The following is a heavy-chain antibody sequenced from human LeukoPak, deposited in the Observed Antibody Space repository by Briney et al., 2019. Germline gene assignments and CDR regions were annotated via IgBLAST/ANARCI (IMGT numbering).Heavy chain of an antibody. V-gene: IGHV3-23*01. CDR1: GFPFSIHA. D-gene: IGHD2-15*01. CDR2: ISNGKT. Sequence: GGSLRLSCAASGFPFSIHAMSWVRRPPGKGLEWVAAISNGKTYYADSVSGRFAISRDDSTNTVYLHMNSLRDEDTALYHCVREAGYCAPVCVKTNWFDPWGQGTLVTVSS. J-gene: IGHJ5*02. CDR3: VREAGYCAPVCVKTNWFDP.